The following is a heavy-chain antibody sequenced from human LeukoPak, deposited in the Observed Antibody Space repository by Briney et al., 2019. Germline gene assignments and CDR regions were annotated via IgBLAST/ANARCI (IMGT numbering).Heavy chain of an antibody. V-gene: IGHV1-2*02. Sequence: ASVKVSCKASGYTFTGYYMHWVRQAPGQGLEWMGWINPNSGGTNYAQKFQGRVTMTRDTSISTAYMELSRLRSDDTAVYYCARGGYYYDSSGYQHDASDIWGQGTMVTVSS. CDR3: ARGGYYYDSSGYQHDASDI. CDR1: GYTFTGYY. CDR2: INPNSGGT. J-gene: IGHJ3*02. D-gene: IGHD3-22*01.